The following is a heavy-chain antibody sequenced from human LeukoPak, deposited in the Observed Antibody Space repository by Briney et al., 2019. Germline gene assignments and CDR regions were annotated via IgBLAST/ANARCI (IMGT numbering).Heavy chain of an antibody. CDR2: IYTSGST. D-gene: IGHD4-17*01. V-gene: IGHV4-61*02. J-gene: IGHJ4*02. CDR1: GGSISSGSYY. Sequence: SQTLSLTCTVSGGSISSGSYYGSWIRQPAGKGLEWIGRIYTSGSTNYNPSLKSRVTISVDTSKNQFSLKLSSVTAADTAVYYCAREVHGDIDYWGQGTLVTVSS. CDR3: AREVHGDIDY.